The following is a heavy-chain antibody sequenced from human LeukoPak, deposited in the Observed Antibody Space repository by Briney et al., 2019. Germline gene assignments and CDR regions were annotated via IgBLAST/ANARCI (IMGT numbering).Heavy chain of an antibody. D-gene: IGHD3-10*01. J-gene: IGHJ4*02. CDR1: GGSFGGYY. Sequence: SETLSLTCAVYGGSFGGYYWSWIRQPPGKGLEWIGEINHSGSTNYNPSLKSRVTISVDTSKNQFSLKLSSVTAADTAVYYCARVGTFYGSGSPYLDYWGQGTLVTVSS. CDR2: INHSGST. CDR3: ARVGTFYGSGSPYLDY. V-gene: IGHV4-34*01.